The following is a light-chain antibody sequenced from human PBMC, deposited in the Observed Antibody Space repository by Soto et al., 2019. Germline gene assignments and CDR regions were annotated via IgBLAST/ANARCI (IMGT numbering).Light chain of an antibody. V-gene: IGKV3-20*01. Sequence: EIVLTQSPGTLSLSPGERATLSCRASQSINNRYLAWYQQKPGQAPRLLIYAASSRATGIPDSFSGSGSGTDFTLTISRLEPEDFAVYYCQQVGSSAAFTFGPGTKVDIK. CDR3: QQVGSSAAFT. CDR1: QSINNRY. CDR2: AAS. J-gene: IGKJ3*01.